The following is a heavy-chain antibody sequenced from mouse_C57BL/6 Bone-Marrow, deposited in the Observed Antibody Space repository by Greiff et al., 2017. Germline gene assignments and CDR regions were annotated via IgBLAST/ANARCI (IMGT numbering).Heavy chain of an antibody. D-gene: IGHD1-1*01. CDR1: GFNIKNTY. CDR2: IDPANGNT. V-gene: IGHV14-3*01. Sequence: VQLKQSVAELVRPGASVKLSCTASGFNIKNTYMHWVKQRPEQGLEWIGRIDPANGNTKYAPKFQGKATITADTSSNTAYLQLSSLTSEDTAIYYCARGYYGSSYVDWFAYWGQGTLVTVSA. J-gene: IGHJ3*01. CDR3: ARGYYGSSYVDWFAY.